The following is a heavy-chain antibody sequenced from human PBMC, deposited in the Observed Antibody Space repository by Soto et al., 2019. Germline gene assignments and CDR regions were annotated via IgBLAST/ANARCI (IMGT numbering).Heavy chain of an antibody. J-gene: IGHJ6*02. CDR2: VSGYNGDT. CDR3: AKNGQPPYYYYGMDV. V-gene: IGHV1-18*01. D-gene: IGHD2-8*01. Sequence: QGQLVQSGPEVKKPGASVKVSCKASGYTFSRYGISWVRQAPGQGLEWMGWVSGYNGDTKYAPKVQGRVTMTIDTSTYTAYMELRSLTSDDTAIYYCAKNGQPPYYYYGMDVWGQGTTVTVSS. CDR1: GYTFSRYG.